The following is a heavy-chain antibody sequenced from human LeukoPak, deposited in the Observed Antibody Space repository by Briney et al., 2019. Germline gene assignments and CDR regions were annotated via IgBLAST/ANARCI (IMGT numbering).Heavy chain of an antibody. J-gene: IGHJ4*02. Sequence: ASVKVSCKVSGYTLTELSMHWVRQAPGKGLEWMGGFDPEDGETIYAQKFQGRVTITRDTSASTAYMELSSLRSEDTAVYYCATGQLTYYDILTGYYPVGYWGQGTLVTVSS. CDR1: GYTLTELS. CDR3: ATGQLTYYDILTGYYPVGY. V-gene: IGHV1-24*01. CDR2: FDPEDGET. D-gene: IGHD3-9*01.